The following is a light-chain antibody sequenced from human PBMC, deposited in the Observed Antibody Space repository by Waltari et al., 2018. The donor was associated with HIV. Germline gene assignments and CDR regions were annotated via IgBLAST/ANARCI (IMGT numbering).Light chain of an antibody. CDR3: SSYVVNSTPYV. CDR1: SNDVDRYDY. CDR2: EVT. Sequence: QSALTQPASVSGSPGQSITISCTGTSNDVDRYDYVSWYQHHPGKAPKLVIYEVTNRPSGISNRFSGSKSGNTASLTISGLQAEDEADYYCSSYVVNSTPYVFGSGTKVTVL. V-gene: IGLV2-14*01. J-gene: IGLJ1*01.